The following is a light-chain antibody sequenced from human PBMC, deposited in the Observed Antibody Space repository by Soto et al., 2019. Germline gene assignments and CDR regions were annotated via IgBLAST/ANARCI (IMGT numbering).Light chain of an antibody. CDR3: SSYAGSNNFV. J-gene: IGLJ1*01. Sequence: QSVLTQPPSASGSPGQSVTISCTGTSSDVGGYNYVSWYQQHPGKAPKLMISEVSKRPSGVPDRFSGSKSGNTASLTVSGLQAEDEADYYCSSYAGSNNFVFGTGTKVNVL. CDR1: SSDVGGYNY. V-gene: IGLV2-8*01. CDR2: EVS.